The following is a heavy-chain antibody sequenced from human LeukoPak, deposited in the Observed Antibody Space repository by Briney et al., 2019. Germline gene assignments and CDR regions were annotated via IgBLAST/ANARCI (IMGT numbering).Heavy chain of an antibody. CDR3: ARENQLPAGRGWFDP. V-gene: IGHV4-30-4*08. D-gene: IGHD2-2*01. CDR1: GGSISSGGYY. CDR2: IYYSGST. J-gene: IGHJ5*02. Sequence: PSEALSLTCTVSGGSISSGGYYWSWIRQHPGKGLEWIGYIYYSGSTYYNPSLKSRVTISVDTSKNQFSLKLSSVTAADTAVYYCARENQLPAGRGWFDPWGQGTLVTVSS.